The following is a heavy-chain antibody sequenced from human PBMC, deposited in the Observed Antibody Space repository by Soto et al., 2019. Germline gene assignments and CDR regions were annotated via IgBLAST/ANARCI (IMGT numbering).Heavy chain of an antibody. CDR2: IHHSGST. D-gene: IGHD3-10*01. CDR1: GASIISMNW. CDR3: ARYDYGSGDDYNIDY. Sequence: QVQLQESGPGLVKPSGTLSLTCAVSGASIISMNWWSWVRQPPGKGLEWIGEIHHSGSTNYNPSLMSRVTISVDKPKNLFSLKLTSVTAADTAVYYCARYDYGSGDDYNIDYWGQGTLVTVSS. J-gene: IGHJ4*02. V-gene: IGHV4-4*02.